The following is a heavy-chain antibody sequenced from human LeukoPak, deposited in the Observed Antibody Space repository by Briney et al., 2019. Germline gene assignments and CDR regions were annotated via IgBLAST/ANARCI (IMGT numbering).Heavy chain of an antibody. CDR1: GGSINSYY. CDR2: IYSGGST. V-gene: IGHV4-4*07. Sequence: SETLSLTCTVSGGSINSYYWSWIRQPAGKGLEWIGRIYSGGSTNYNPSLKSRVTMSVDTSKNQFSLKLGSVTAADTAVYYCARDEQGYTYFDYWGQGTLVTVSS. J-gene: IGHJ4*02. CDR3: ARDEQGYTYFDY. D-gene: IGHD5-18*01.